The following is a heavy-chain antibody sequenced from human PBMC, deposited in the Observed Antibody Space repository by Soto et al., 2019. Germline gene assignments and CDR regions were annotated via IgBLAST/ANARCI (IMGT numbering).Heavy chain of an antibody. V-gene: IGHV3-30-3*01. CDR1: GFTFSSYA. CDR3: ASLWFGESHFDY. J-gene: IGHJ4*02. CDR2: ISYDGSNK. D-gene: IGHD3-10*01. Sequence: PGGSLRLSCAASGFTFSSYAMHWVRQAPGKGLEWVAVISYDGSNKYYADSVKGRFTISRDNSKNTLYLQMNSLRAEDTAVYYCASLWFGESHFDYWGQGTLVT.